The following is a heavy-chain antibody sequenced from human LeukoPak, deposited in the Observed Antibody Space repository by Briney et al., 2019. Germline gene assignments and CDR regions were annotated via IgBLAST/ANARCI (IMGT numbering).Heavy chain of an antibody. CDR1: GFTFSGYG. Sequence: PGGSLRLSCAASGFTFSGYGMHWVRQPPGKGLEWVAVIWSDGSNKYYEDSVKGRFTISRDKSKNTLYLQMNSLRAEDTSVYYCARGIYSGYHYFDYWGQGTLVHVSS. D-gene: IGHD5-12*01. V-gene: IGHV3-33*01. CDR3: ARGIYSGYHYFDY. J-gene: IGHJ4*02. CDR2: IWSDGSNK.